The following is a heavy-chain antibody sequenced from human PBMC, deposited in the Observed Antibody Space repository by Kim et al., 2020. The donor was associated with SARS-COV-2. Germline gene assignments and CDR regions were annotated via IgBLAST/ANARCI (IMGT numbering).Heavy chain of an antibody. J-gene: IGHJ4*02. D-gene: IGHD3-10*01. Sequence: GGSLRLSCAASGFTFSSYGMHWVRQAPGKGLEWVAVIWYDGSNKYYADSVKGRFTISRDNSKNTLYLQMNSLRAEDTAVYYCARGGAVWVGEPSDYWGQGTLVTVSS. V-gene: IGHV3-33*01. CDR1: GFTFSSYG. CDR2: IWYDGSNK. CDR3: ARGGAVWVGEPSDY.